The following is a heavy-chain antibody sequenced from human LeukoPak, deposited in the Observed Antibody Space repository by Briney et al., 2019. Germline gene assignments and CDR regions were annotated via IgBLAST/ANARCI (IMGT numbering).Heavy chain of an antibody. D-gene: IGHD3-3*01. CDR2: VYHSGST. J-gene: IGHJ4*02. V-gene: IGHV4-38-2*02. CDR3: GYEKEWSLTEYSVDY. CDR1: GYSIISVYD. Sequence: SETLSLTCTVSGYSIISVYDFGWIRQPPGKGLEWIGSVYHSGSTYYNPSLKSRVTISMDKSKNQYSLKLTAVTAADTAVYYCGYEKEWSLTEYSVDYWGKGTLVTVSS.